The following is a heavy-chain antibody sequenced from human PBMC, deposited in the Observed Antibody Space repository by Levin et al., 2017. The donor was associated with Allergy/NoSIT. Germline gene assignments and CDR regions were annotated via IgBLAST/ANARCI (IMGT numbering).Heavy chain of an antibody. D-gene: IGHD1-20*01. CDR3: ASLKSGYNWNYVDY. CDR2: IYHSGST. CDR1: GGSISSGGYS. V-gene: IGHV4-30-2*01. Sequence: SETLSLTCAVSGGSISSGGYSWSWIRQPPGKGLEWIGYIYHSGSTYYNPSLKSRVTISVDRSKNQFSLKLSSVTAADTAVYYCASLKSGYNWNYVDYWGQGTLVTVSS. J-gene: IGHJ4*02.